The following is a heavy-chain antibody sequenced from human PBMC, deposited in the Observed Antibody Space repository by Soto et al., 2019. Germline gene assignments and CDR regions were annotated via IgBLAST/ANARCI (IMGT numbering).Heavy chain of an antibody. D-gene: IGHD1-26*01. J-gene: IGHJ3*02. Sequence: QVQLVESGGGVVQPGRSLRLSCAASGFTFSSYGMHWVRQAPGKGLEWVAVISYDGSNKYYAASVKGRFTISRDNSKNTQELHRNSLGAEDTAVYDCAKAKSGSYYYGFDIWGQGTMVTVSS. CDR2: ISYDGSNK. V-gene: IGHV3-30*18. CDR3: AKAKSGSYYYGFDI. CDR1: GFTFSSYG.